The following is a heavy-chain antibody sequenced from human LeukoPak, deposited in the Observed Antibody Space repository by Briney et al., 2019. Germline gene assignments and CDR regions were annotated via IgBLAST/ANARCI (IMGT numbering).Heavy chain of an antibody. CDR1: GFSFSDCA. J-gene: IGHJ4*02. Sequence: GEFLRLSCVASGFSFSDCAMHWVRQAPGKGLEWVAVISADGRDKYYIDSVRGRFTISRDNSKTTVFLQMNSLEVEDTAVYYCATPLTSKWSSSWYSGHFDYWGQGALVTVPS. CDR3: ATPLTSKWSSSWYSGHFDY. CDR2: ISADGRDK. D-gene: IGHD6-13*01. V-gene: IGHV3-30*04.